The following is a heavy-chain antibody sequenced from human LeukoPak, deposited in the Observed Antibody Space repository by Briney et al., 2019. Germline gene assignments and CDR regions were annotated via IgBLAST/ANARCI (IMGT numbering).Heavy chain of an antibody. CDR3: ARDGSIARHYYYYYYMDV. V-gene: IGHV1-18*01. J-gene: IGHJ6*03. CDR1: GYTFTSYG. Sequence: WASVKVSCKASGYTFTSYGISWVRQAPGQGLEWMGWISAYNGNTNYAQKLQGRVTMTTDTSTSTAYMELRSLRSDDTAVYYCARDGSIARHYYYYYYMDVWGKGTTVTVSS. CDR2: ISAYNGNT. D-gene: IGHD2-21*01.